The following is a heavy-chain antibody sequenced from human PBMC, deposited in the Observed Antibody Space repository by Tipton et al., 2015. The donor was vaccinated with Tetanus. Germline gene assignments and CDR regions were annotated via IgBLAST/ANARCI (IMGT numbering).Heavy chain of an antibody. CDR3: AREVDTAMVTLRPLSAFDI. D-gene: IGHD5-18*01. V-gene: IGHV6-1*01. CDR2: TYYRSKWYN. CDR1: GDSVSSNSAA. J-gene: IGHJ3*02. Sequence: GLVKPSQTLSLTCAISGDSVSSNSAAWNWIRQSPSRGLEWLGRTYYRSKWYNDYAVSVKSRITINPDTSKNQFSLQLNSVTPEDTAVYYCAREVDTAMVTLRPLSAFDIWGQGTTVTVSS.